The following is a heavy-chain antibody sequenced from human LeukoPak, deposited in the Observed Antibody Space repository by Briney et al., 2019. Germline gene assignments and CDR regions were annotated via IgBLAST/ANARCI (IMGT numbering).Heavy chain of an antibody. D-gene: IGHD2-15*01. CDR2: INPNSGGT. Sequence: ASVKVSCKASGYTFTAYYMHWVRQAPGQGLEWMGRINPNSGGTDYAQKFQGRVTMTRDTSISTAYMELSGLKSDDTAVYYCARDRYGSGSTPPVGWSDPWGQGTLVTVSS. V-gene: IGHV1-2*06. CDR1: GYTFTAYY. J-gene: IGHJ5*02. CDR3: ARDRYGSGSTPPVGWSDP.